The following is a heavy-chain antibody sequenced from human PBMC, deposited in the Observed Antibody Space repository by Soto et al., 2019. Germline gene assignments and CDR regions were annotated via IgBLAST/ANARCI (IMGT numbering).Heavy chain of an antibody. V-gene: IGHV3-9*01. D-gene: IGHD3-10*01. CDR1: GFTFDDYA. CDR2: ISWNSGSI. Sequence: GGSLRLSCAASGFTFDDYAMHWVRQAPGKGLEWVSGISWNSGSIGYADSVKGRFTISRDNAKNSLYLQMNSLRAEDTALYYCAKAGLWFGESMWDYYYMDVWGKGTTVTVSS. CDR3: AKAGLWFGESMWDYYYMDV. J-gene: IGHJ6*03.